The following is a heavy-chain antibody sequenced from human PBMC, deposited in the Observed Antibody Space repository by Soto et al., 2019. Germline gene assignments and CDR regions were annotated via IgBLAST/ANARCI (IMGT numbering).Heavy chain of an antibody. CDR1: GFTFSSHS. CDR2: ISDSSSTI. V-gene: IGHV3-48*02. CDR3: AGEPTVTTLCGAFHYYVLDV. D-gene: IGHD4-17*01. J-gene: IGHJ6*01. Sequence: EVQLVESGGGLVQPGGSLRLSCAASGFTFSSHSMNWVRQVPGKGLEWVSYISDSSSTIYYADSVKGRFTISRDNAKNSLYLQMNSLRDEDTGLYYCAGEPTVTTLCGAFHYYVLDVWGQGTTVTVSS.